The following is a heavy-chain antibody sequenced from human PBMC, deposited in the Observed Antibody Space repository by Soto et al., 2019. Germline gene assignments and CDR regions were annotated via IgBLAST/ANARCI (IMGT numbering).Heavy chain of an antibody. J-gene: IGHJ4*02. CDR3: ARGISYRWVY. CDR2: IHHSGIT. CDR1: GDSLSTDYW. Sequence: PSETPSLTCTVSGDSLSTDYWWSWVRQPPGKGLEWIGEIHHSGITNYIQSVRSRVTMSVDKSNNQVSLEPTSVAAADTAVYYCARGISYRWVYWGQGILVTVSS. D-gene: IGHD3-16*02. V-gene: IGHV4-4*02.